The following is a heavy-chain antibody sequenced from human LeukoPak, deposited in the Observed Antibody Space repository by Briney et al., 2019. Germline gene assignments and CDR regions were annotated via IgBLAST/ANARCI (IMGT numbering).Heavy chain of an antibody. CDR1: GGSMTGYY. J-gene: IGHJ4*02. V-gene: IGHV4-4*09. D-gene: IGHD1-20*01. CDR2: IYSSGTT. CDR3: ARRISNWNVYIDK. Sequence: SETLSLTCNVSGGSMTGYYWSWIRQPPGKGLEWIGYIYSSGTTNYNPSLQSRVNISVDTPKNQFTLRVNSLSAADTAVYCARRISNWNVYIDKWGQGTLVTVSS.